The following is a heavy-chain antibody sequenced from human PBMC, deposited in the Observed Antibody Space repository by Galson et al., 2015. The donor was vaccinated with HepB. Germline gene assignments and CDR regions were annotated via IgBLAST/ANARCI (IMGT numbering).Heavy chain of an antibody. J-gene: IGHJ6*02. Sequence: SVKVSCKVSGYTLTELSMHWVRQAPGKGLEWMGGFDPEDGETFYAQKFQGRVTMTEDTSTDTAYMELSSLRSEDTAVYYCAAATYDILTGYSNYYYYGMDVWGQGTTVTVSS. CDR1: GYTLTELS. CDR3: AAATYDILTGYSNYYYYGMDV. D-gene: IGHD3-9*01. CDR2: FDPEDGET. V-gene: IGHV1-24*01.